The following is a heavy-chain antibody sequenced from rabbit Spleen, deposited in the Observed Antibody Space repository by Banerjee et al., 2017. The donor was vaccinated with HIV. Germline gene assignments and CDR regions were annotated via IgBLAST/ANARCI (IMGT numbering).Heavy chain of an antibody. Sequence: QQLVESGGDLVKPGTSLTLTCTASGFSFSSSYYMCWVRQAPGKGLECIACIYAGSSGSTYYANWAKGRFTISKTSSTTVTLQLSSLTAADTATYFCARDLTGVIGWNFNLWGPGTLVTVS. CDR1: GFSFSSSYY. CDR2: IYAGSSGST. D-gene: IGHD1-1*01. J-gene: IGHJ4*01. V-gene: IGHV1S40*01. CDR3: ARDLTGVIGWNFNL.